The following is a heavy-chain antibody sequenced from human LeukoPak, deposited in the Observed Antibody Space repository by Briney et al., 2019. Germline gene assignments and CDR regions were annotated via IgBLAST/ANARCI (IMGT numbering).Heavy chain of an antibody. CDR1: GYSFISYW. CDR2: IYPGDSDT. CDR3: ARHRIAAAGTDTGYFQH. D-gene: IGHD6-13*01. V-gene: IGHV5-51*01. J-gene: IGHJ1*01. Sequence: GESLKISCNGFGYSFISYWIGWGRQMPGKGVEWRGSIYPGDSDTRYSPSFQGQVTISVDTSMSTAYLQWSSLKASDTDMYYCARHRIAAAGTDTGYFQHWGQGTLVTVSS.